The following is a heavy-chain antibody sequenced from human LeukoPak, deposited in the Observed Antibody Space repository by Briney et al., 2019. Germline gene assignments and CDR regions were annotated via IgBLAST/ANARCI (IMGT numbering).Heavy chain of an antibody. CDR2: IYYSGST. Sequence: SETLSLTCTVSGGSIGSSSYYWGWIRQPPGKGLEWIGSIYYSGSTYYNPSPKSRVTISVDTSKNQFSLKLSSVTAADTAVYYCARQGSGYYWGKYYFDYWGQGTLVTVSS. D-gene: IGHD3-22*01. CDR3: ARQGSGYYWGKYYFDY. J-gene: IGHJ4*02. CDR1: GGSIGSSSYY. V-gene: IGHV4-39*01.